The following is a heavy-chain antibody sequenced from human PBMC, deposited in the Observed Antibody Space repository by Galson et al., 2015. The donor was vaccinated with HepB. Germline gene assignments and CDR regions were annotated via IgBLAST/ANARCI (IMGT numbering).Heavy chain of an antibody. CDR3: AKNKVSNGGSFDY. Sequence: SLRLSCAASGFTFRHSAMSWVRQAPGKGLEWVSLGTNNGGSTYYADSVKGRFTISRDNSKNTLFLQMNSLRAEDTAIYYCAKNKVSNGGSFDYWGQGTLVTVSS. D-gene: IGHD2-8*01. CDR1: GFTFRHSA. V-gene: IGHV3-23*01. J-gene: IGHJ4*02. CDR2: GTNNGGST.